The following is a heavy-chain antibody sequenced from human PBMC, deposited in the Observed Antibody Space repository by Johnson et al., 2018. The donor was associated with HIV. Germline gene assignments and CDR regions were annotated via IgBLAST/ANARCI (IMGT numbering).Heavy chain of an antibody. V-gene: IGHV3-53*01. CDR2: IYSGGST. Sequence: VQLVESGGGLIQPGGSLRLSCAASGFTVSSNYMSWVRQAPGKGLEWVSVIYSGGSTYYADSVKGRFTISRENAKNSLYLQMNSLRAGDAAVYYCARDRVAVAGNAFDIWGQGTMVTVSS. CDR1: GFTVSSNY. J-gene: IGHJ3*02. D-gene: IGHD6-19*01. CDR3: ARDRVAVAGNAFDI.